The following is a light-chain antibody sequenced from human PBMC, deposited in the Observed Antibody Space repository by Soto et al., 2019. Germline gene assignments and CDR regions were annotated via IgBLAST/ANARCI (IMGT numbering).Light chain of an antibody. CDR2: AAS. J-gene: IGKJ5*01. Sequence: DIQMTQSPSSLSASIGDRVTITCRAGQTIGSHLNWYQQKPGKAPKLLIFAASNLQSGVPSRFSGSGSGTDFTLTINSLQPEDFASYYCQQTYTGANFGQGTRLEI. CDR3: QQTYTGAN. V-gene: IGKV1-39*01. CDR1: QTIGSH.